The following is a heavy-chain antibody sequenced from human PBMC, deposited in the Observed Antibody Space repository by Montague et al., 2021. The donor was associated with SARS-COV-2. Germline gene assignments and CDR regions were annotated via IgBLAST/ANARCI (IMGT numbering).Heavy chain of an antibody. CDR3: AGGRRILLGLGVFLSGGDYDDMDV. CDR1: GWSFSGYY. Sequence: SETLSLTCAVYGWSFSGYYWSWFRQPPGKRLEWIGEINHSGSTNYNPSFKSRVTISVETSKNQFSLKLSSVTAAETAVYYCAGGRRILLGLGVFLSGGDYDDMDVWGQGTTVTVSS. V-gene: IGHV4-34*01. CDR2: INHSGST. D-gene: IGHD3-10*01. J-gene: IGHJ6*02.